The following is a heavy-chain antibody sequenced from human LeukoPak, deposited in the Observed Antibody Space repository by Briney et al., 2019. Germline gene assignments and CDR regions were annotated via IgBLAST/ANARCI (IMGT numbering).Heavy chain of an antibody. Sequence: SETLSLTCTVSGGSISSHYWSWIRQPPGKGLEWIGYIYYSGSTNYNPSLKSRVTISVDTSKNQFSLKLSSVTAAGTAVYYCASLGIRSGWYYFDYWGQGTLVTVSS. CDR3: ASLGIRSGWYYFDY. CDR1: GGSISSHY. J-gene: IGHJ4*02. D-gene: IGHD6-19*01. CDR2: IYYSGST. V-gene: IGHV4-59*11.